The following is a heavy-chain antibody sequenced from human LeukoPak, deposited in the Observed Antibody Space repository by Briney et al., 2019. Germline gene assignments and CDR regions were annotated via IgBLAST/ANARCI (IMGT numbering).Heavy chain of an antibody. V-gene: IGHV3-30-3*01. D-gene: IGHD5-24*01. CDR2: ISYDGSNK. J-gene: IGHJ3*02. CDR3: ARSRDGYNPGDAFDI. Sequence: PGRSLRLSCAASGFTFSSYAMHWVRQAPGKGLEWVAVISYDGSNKYYADSVKGRFTISRDNSKNTLYLQMNSLRAEDTAVYYCARSRDGYNPGDAFDIWGQGTMVTVSS. CDR1: GFTFSSYA.